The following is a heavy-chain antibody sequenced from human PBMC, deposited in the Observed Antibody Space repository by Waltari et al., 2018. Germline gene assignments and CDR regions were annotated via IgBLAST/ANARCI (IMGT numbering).Heavy chain of an antibody. Sequence: EVQLLESGGGLAPPGGSLRLSCVASGFNFSNYAMSWVRQAPGKGLEWVSSMSDSVVVTNYADSLKGRLTVSRDNSINTVFLQINSLTAEDTAIYYCARHLYGIDYLELDTWGRGTLVAVSS. J-gene: IGHJ1*01. D-gene: IGHD3-10*01. CDR2: MSDSVVVT. V-gene: IGHV3-23*01. CDR1: GFNFSNYA. CDR3: ARHLYGIDYLELDT.